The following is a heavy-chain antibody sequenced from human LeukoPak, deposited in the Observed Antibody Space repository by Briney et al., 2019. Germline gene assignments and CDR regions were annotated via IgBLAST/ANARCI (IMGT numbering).Heavy chain of an antibody. CDR1: GYTFTSYY. J-gene: IGHJ4*02. CDR2: INPSSGST. V-gene: IGHV1-46*01. CDR3: ARAHRGYDYLCLN. Sequence: GASVTVSCKASGYTFTSYYMHWVRQAPGQGLEWMGIINPSSGSTSYAQKFQGRVTMTRDTSTSTVYMELSSLRSEDTAVYYCARAHRGYDYLCLNWGQGTLVTVSS. D-gene: IGHD5-12*01.